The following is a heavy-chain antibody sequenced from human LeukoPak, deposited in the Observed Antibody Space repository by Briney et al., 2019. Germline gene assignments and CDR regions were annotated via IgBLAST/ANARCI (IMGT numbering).Heavy chain of an antibody. CDR1: GGSISSSSYY. CDR2: IYYSGST. D-gene: IGHD5-12*01. J-gene: IGHJ4*02. V-gene: IGHV4-39*07. Sequence: SETLSLTCTVSGGSISSSSYYWGWIRQPPGKGLEWIGSIYYSGSTYYNPSLKSRVTISVDTSKNQFSLKLSSVTAADTAVYYCARETYSGYDKALPNWGQGTLVTVSP. CDR3: ARETYSGYDKALPN.